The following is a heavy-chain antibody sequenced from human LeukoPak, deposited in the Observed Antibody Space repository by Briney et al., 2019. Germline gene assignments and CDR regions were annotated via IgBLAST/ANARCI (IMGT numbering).Heavy chain of an antibody. Sequence: GGSLRLSCAASGFTFSIYGMHWVRQAPGKGPEWVAVISYDGSNKYYADSVKGRFTISRDNSKNTLYLQINSLRADDTAVYHCAKDLAYGSGHSGFDYWGQGTLVTVSS. D-gene: IGHD6-19*01. CDR1: GFTFSIYG. V-gene: IGHV3-30*18. J-gene: IGHJ4*02. CDR2: ISYDGSNK. CDR3: AKDLAYGSGHSGFDY.